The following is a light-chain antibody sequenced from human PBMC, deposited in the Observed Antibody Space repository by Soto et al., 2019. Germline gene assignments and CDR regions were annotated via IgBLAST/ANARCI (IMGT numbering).Light chain of an antibody. V-gene: IGKV3-15*01. CDR1: QSVASN. CDR3: QHYNNWPLT. CDR2: NVS. Sequence: EIVLTQSPATLSVSPGERATLSCRASQSVASNLAWYQQKPGQSPSLLIYNVSTRATGLPPRFSGGGSGTEFTLTISSLQSDDFALDYCQHYNNWPLTFGGGTKVEI. J-gene: IGKJ4*01.